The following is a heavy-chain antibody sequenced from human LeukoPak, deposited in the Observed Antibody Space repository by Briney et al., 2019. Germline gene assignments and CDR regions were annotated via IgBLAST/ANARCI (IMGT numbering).Heavy chain of an antibody. D-gene: IGHD2-15*01. CDR2: INHSGST. CDR3: ARHCCSGPAKRVFDI. Sequence: PSETLSLTCAVYGGSFSGYYWSWIRQPPGKGLEWIGEINHSGSTNYNPSLKSRVTISVDTSNNQFSLRLGSVTAADTAVYHCARHCCSGPAKRVFDIWGQGTMVTVSS. J-gene: IGHJ3*02. CDR1: GGSFSGYY. V-gene: IGHV4-34*01.